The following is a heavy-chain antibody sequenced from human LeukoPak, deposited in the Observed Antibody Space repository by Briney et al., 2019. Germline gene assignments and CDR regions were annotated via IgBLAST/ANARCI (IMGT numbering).Heavy chain of an antibody. V-gene: IGHV4-59*08. J-gene: IGHJ1*01. CDR3: AQASEAEYFQH. CDR1: DGSISSYY. CDR2: SYYSGST. Sequence: KPSETLSLTCTVPDGSISSYYWSWIRQPPGKGLEWIGYSYYSGSTNYNPSLKSRVTISVDTSKMQFSLKLSSVTAADTAVYYCAQASEAEYFQHWGQGTLVTVSS.